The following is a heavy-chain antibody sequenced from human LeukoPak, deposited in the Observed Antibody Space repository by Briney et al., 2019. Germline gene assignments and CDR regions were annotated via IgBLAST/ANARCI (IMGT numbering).Heavy chain of an antibody. CDR3: ARDMPYSSSSDY. CDR1: GFTFSSYW. CDR2: IKQDGSEK. Sequence: RSGGSLRLSCAAYGFTFSSYWMSWVRQAPGKGLEWVANIKQDGSEKYYVDSVKGRFTISRDNAKNSLYLQMNSLRAEDTAVYYCARDMPYSSSSDYWGQGTLVTVSS. D-gene: IGHD6-13*01. V-gene: IGHV3-7*01. J-gene: IGHJ4*02.